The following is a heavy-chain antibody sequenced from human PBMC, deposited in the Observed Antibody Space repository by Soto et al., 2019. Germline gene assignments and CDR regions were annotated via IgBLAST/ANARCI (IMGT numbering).Heavy chain of an antibody. V-gene: IGHV5-10-1*01. J-gene: IGHJ6*02. CDR2: IDPSDSYT. D-gene: IGHD2-2*01. CDR1: GYSFTSYW. CDR3: ARPGYCSSTSCYGGVYRYSCGMDV. Sequence: GESLKISCKGSGYSFTSYWISWVRQMPGKGLEWMGRIDPSDSYTNYSPSFQGHVTISADKSISTAYLQWSSLKASDTAMYYCARPGYCSSTSCYGGVYRYSCGMDVWGQGPTVTVSS.